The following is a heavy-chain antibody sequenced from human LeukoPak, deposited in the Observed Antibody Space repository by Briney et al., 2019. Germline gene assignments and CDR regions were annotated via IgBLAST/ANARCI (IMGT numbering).Heavy chain of an antibody. V-gene: IGHV1-2*02. CDR1: GYTFTCYY. CDR2: INPNSGDT. J-gene: IGHJ4*02. D-gene: IGHD4-17*01. Sequence: ASVKVSCKASGYTFTCYYMHWVRQAPGQGLEWMGWINPNSGDTNYAQKFQGRVTMTRDTSISTAYMELSRLRSDDTAVYYCARGHTAVTRHFDFWGQGTLVTVSS. CDR3: ARGHTAVTRHFDF.